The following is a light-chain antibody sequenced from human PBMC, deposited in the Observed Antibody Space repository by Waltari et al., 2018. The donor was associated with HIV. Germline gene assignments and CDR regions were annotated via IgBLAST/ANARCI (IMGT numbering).Light chain of an antibody. CDR3: MQALQTGT. CDR2: LAS. V-gene: IGKV2-28*01. J-gene: IGKJ1*01. Sequence: DFVMTQSPLFLPVSPGELASISCRSNQRLLRRNGQNYLDWYLQKPRQSPQSLITLASNRASGVPDRFSGSGSGTDFTLKISRLEPEDVGIYYCMQALQTGTFGPGTKVEIK. CDR1: QRLLRRNGQNY.